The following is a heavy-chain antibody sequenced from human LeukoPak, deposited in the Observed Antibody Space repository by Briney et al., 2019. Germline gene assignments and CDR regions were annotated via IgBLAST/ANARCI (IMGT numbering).Heavy chain of an antibody. CDR1: GGSFSGYY. D-gene: IGHD3-10*01. Sequence: NPSETLSLTCAVYGGSFSGYYWSWIRQPPGKGLEWIGEINHSGSTNYNPSLKSRVTISVDKSKNQFSLKLSSVTAADTAVYYCARRSSMVRSAGMDVWGQGTTVTVSS. CDR2: INHSGST. J-gene: IGHJ6*02. V-gene: IGHV4-34*01. CDR3: ARRSSMVRSAGMDV.